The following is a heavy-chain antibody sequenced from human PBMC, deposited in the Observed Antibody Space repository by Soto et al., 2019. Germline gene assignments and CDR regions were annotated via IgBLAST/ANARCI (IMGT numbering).Heavy chain of an antibody. J-gene: IGHJ6*02. CDR3: ARHTPRLLYGSGPWDV. CDR2: IYSSGST. CDR1: GGSISNSY. D-gene: IGHD3-10*01. Sequence: PSETLSLTCTVSGGSISNSYWSWIRQSPEKGLEWIGYIYSSGSTNYNPSLNSRATISVDTSQNQFSLKLSSLSAADTALYSCARHTPRLLYGSGPWDVWGQGTTVTVSS. V-gene: IGHV4-59*08.